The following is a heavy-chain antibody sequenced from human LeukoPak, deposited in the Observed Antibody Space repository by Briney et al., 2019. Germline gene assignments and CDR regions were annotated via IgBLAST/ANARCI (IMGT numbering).Heavy chain of an antibody. CDR3: ARVRTIFAPRWFDP. J-gene: IGHJ5*02. V-gene: IGHV3-74*01. CDR1: GFTFSGYW. D-gene: IGHD3-3*01. Sequence: GGSLRLSCAASGFTFSGYWMHWVRQAPGKGLVWVSRINSDGSSTSYADSVKGRFTISRDNAKNTLYLQMNSLRAEDTAVYYCARVRTIFAPRWFDPWGQGTLVTVSS. CDR2: INSDGSST.